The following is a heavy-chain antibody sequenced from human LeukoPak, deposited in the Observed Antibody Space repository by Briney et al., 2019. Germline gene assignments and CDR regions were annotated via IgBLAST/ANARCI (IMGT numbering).Heavy chain of an antibody. CDR2: VYSGGDR. J-gene: IGHJ6*03. D-gene: IGHD3-3*01. CDR3: AGQLRFWGDYYMDV. Sequence: GGSLRLSCAASGFVVSSNYMSWVRQAPGKGLEWVSVVYSGGDRYYTDSVKGRFTISRDNSENTLYLRMNSLRAEDTAVYYCAGQLRFWGDYYMDVWGTGTTVTVSS. CDR1: GFVVSSNY. V-gene: IGHV3-53*01.